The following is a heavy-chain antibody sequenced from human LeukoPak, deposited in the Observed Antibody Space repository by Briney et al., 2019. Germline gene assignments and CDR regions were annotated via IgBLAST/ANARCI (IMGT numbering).Heavy chain of an antibody. Sequence: PGGSLRLSCAASGFTFDDYAMHWVRQAPGKGLEWVSGISWNSGSIGYADSVKGRFTISRDNAKNSLYLQMNSLRAEDTALNYCAKDNDYSSSWYSLPDYWGQGTLVTVSS. V-gene: IGHV3-9*01. CDR3: AKDNDYSSSWYSLPDY. CDR1: GFTFDDYA. J-gene: IGHJ4*02. D-gene: IGHD6-13*01. CDR2: ISWNSGSI.